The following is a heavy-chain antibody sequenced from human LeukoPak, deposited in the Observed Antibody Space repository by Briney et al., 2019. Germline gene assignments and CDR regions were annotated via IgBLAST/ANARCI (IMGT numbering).Heavy chain of an antibody. D-gene: IGHD2-2*01. Sequence: GRSLRLSCAASGFTFSSYGMHWVRQAPGKGLEWVAVISYDGSNKYYADSVKGRFTISRDNSKNTLYLQMNSLRAEDTAVYYYAKDNVFRVVVPAAIDYWGQGTLVTVSS. CDR2: ISYDGSNK. CDR1: GFTFSSYG. CDR3: AKDNVFRVVVPAAIDY. V-gene: IGHV3-30*18. J-gene: IGHJ4*02.